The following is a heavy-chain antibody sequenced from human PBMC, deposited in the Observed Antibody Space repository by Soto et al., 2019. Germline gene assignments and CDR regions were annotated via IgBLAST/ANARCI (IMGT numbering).Heavy chain of an antibody. CDR1: GGTFSSYT. J-gene: IGHJ2*01. Sequence: QVQLVQSGAEVKKPGSSVKVSCKASGGTFSSYTISWVRQAPGQGLEWMGRIIPILGIANYAQKFQGRVTITGEKTTSTAYMELSSLRSEDTGVYYCARDQRYCSGCSCEWYFGPWGRGTLVTFSS. CDR3: ARDQRYCSGCSCEWYFGP. V-gene: IGHV1-69*08. D-gene: IGHD2-15*01. CDR2: IIPILGIA.